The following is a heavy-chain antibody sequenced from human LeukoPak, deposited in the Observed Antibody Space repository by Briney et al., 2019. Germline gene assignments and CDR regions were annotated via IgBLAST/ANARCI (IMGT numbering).Heavy chain of an antibody. CDR2: ISRTSHTI. J-gene: IGHJ4*02. V-gene: IGHV3-48*02. CDR3: ARSTYYYDSSGYLYPSFFDY. D-gene: IGHD3-22*01. CDR1: GFXFSSYS. Sequence: GGSLRLSCGASGFXFSSYSMNWVRQAPGKGLEWVSYISRTSHTIYYADSVKGRFTISRDNAKNSLYLQMNSLRDEDTAVYYCARSTYYYDSSGYLYPSFFDYWGQGNLVTVSS.